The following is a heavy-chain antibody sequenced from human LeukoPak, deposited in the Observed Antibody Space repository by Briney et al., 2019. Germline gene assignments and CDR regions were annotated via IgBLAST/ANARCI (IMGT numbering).Heavy chain of an antibody. CDR2: IKPDGSEK. CDR1: GFSFSSHW. V-gene: IGHV3-7*04. J-gene: IGHJ4*02. Sequence: GGSLRLSCAASGFSFSSHWMSRVRQAPGKGLEWVVNIKPDGSEKYYVDSVKGRFTISRDNAKNSLYLQMNSLRAEDTAVYYCVRGASWSFDYWGQGTLVTVSS. D-gene: IGHD6-13*01. CDR3: VRGASWSFDY.